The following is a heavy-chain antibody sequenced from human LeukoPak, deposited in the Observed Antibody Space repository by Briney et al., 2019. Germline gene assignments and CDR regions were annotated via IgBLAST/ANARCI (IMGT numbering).Heavy chain of an antibody. J-gene: IGHJ4*02. V-gene: IGHV1-18*01. Sequence: ASVKVSCKASGYTFTSYGISWVRQAPGQGLEWMGWISAYNGNTNYAQKLQGRDTMTTDTSTSTAYMELRSLRSDDTAVYYCARAGPRDPVYDYVWGSYRSYYFDYWGQGTLVTVSS. CDR1: GYTFTSYG. CDR3: ARAGPRDPVYDYVWGSYRSYYFDY. D-gene: IGHD3-16*02. CDR2: ISAYNGNT.